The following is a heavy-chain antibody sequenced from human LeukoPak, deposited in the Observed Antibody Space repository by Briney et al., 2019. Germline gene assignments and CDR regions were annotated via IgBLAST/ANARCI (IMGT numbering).Heavy chain of an antibody. CDR1: GASISSCSSS. J-gene: IGHJ4*02. CDR2: IYASGFT. Sequence: PSQTLSLTCTVSGASISSCSSSWTWIRQPAGKGLVWIGRIYASGFTNYNPSLGSRVTISVDTSKNQFSLNLNSVTAADSAMYYCASPLFCSGGTCFDYWGQGALVTVSS. D-gene: IGHD2-15*01. CDR3: ASPLFCSGGTCFDY. V-gene: IGHV4-61*02.